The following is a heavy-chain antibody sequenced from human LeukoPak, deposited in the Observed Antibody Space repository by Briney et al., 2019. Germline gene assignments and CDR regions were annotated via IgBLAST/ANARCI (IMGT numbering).Heavy chain of an antibody. Sequence: GGSLRLSCAASGFTFSSYAMSWVRLAPGKGLEWVSGISGSGDSTYYADSVKGRFTISRDNSKNTLYLQMNSLRAEDTAVYYCAKLGRGIYCSSTSCLSSYMDVWGQGTTVTVSS. V-gene: IGHV3-23*01. D-gene: IGHD2-2*01. CDR1: GFTFSSYA. CDR3: AKLGRGIYCSSTSCLSSYMDV. CDR2: ISGSGDST. J-gene: IGHJ6*02.